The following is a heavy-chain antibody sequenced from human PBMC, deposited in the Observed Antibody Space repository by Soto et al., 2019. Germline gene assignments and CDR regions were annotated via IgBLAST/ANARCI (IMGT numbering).Heavy chain of an antibody. Sequence: QVQLQESGPGLVEPSQTLSLTCTVSGGSITSAGYYWSWIRQRPGKGLEWIGYIYFSGVTYYNPSLASRVTMSVDTSKNQFPLRLRSVTAADTAVYYCARDPWRTPPEAAFDVWGQGTKVTVSS. CDR2: IYFSGVT. J-gene: IGHJ3*01. D-gene: IGHD1-1*01. CDR1: GGSITSAGYY. V-gene: IGHV4-31*03. CDR3: ARDPWRTPPEAAFDV.